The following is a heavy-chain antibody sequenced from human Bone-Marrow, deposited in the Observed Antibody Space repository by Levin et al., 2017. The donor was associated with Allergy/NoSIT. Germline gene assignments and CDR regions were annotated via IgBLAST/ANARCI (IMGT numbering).Heavy chain of an antibody. CDR2: ISHDGRYK. V-gene: IGHV3-30*04. D-gene: IGHD2-21*02. Sequence: GGSLRLSCAGSGFVFTDYAMHWVRQAPGKGLEWVAMISHDGRYKFYADSVQDRSTISRDNSKNTLFLQMNGLRADDTAVYYCVLLAGNGVGDCYSRFDYWGQGTLVTVSS. CDR3: VLLAGNGVGDCYSRFDY. J-gene: IGHJ4*02. CDR1: GFVFTDYA.